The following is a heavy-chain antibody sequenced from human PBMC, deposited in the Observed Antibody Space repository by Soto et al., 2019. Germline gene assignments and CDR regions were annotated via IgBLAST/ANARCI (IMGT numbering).Heavy chain of an antibody. J-gene: IGHJ5*02. V-gene: IGHV4-30-2*01. Sequence: SETLSLTCAVSCGSIISGGYSWSWIRQPPGKGLEWIGYIYHSGSTYYNPSLKSRVTISVDRSKNQFSLKLSSVTAADTAVYYCARFGGATNLFDPWGQGTLVTVSS. CDR1: CGSIISGGYS. D-gene: IGHD1-26*01. CDR3: ARFGGATNLFDP. CDR2: IYHSGST.